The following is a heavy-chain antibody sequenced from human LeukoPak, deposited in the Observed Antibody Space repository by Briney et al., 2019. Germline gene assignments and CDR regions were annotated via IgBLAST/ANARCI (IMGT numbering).Heavy chain of an antibody. J-gene: IGHJ5*02. CDR1: GGSISGGY. V-gene: IGHV4-59*01. CDR3: ARWAKWGSPYT. D-gene: IGHD7-27*01. Sequence: PSETLSLTCTVSGGSISGGYGSWIRQSPGKGLEWIGYIYYSGTTSYNPSLKSRVTISLDTSKNQFSLKLSSVTAADTAVYYCARWAKWGSPYTWGQGTLVTVSS. CDR2: IYYSGTT.